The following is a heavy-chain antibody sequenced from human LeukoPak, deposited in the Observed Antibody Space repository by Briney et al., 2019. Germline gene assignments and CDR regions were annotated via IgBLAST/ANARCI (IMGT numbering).Heavy chain of an antibody. Sequence: PGGSLRLSCATSGFTFRTSGVHWVRQAPGKGLEWVALMSSDGIKTYYADSVKGRFTVSRDNSKNTLYLQMNSLRVEDTAVYYCAKQYDFWSGPDYWGQGTLVTVSS. CDR2: MSSDGIKT. J-gene: IGHJ4*02. V-gene: IGHV3-30*18. CDR3: AKQYDFWSGPDY. D-gene: IGHD3-3*01. CDR1: GFTFRTSG.